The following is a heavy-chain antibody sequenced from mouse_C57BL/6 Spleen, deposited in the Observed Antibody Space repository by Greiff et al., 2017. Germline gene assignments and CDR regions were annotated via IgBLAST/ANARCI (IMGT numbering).Heavy chain of an antibody. J-gene: IGHJ1*03. V-gene: IGHV5-17*01. Sequence: DVKLVESGGGLVKPGGSLKLSCAASGFTFSDYGMHWVRQAPEKGLEWVAYISSGSSTIYYADTVKGRFTISRDNAKNTLFLQMTSLRSEDTAMYYCARHYGYWYFDVWGTGTTVTVSS. D-gene: IGHD1-2*01. CDR3: ARHYGYWYFDV. CDR2: ISSGSSTI. CDR1: GFTFSDYG.